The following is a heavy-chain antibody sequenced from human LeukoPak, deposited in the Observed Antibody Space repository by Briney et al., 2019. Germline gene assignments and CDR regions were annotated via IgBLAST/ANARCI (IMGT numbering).Heavy chain of an antibody. CDR3: ARGQRGVYYYDNSGHYYFDY. CDR2: IHYSGST. Sequence: PSETLSLTCTVSGGSISSSSYYWAWIRQPPGKGLEWIGSIHYSGSTYYNPSRQSRVTISIDTTKNQFSLKLRFVTAADTAVYYCARGQRGVYYYDNSGHYYFDYWGQGTLVTVSS. V-gene: IGHV4-39*07. D-gene: IGHD3-22*01. CDR1: GGSISSSSYY. J-gene: IGHJ4*02.